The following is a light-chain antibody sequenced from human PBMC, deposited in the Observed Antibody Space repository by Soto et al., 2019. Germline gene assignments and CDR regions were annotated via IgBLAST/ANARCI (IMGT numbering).Light chain of an antibody. V-gene: IGKV3-15*01. Sequence: EIVMTQSPATLSVSPGERATLSCRASQSVSGNLAWYQQKPGQAPRLLIYGASTRATGIPARFSGSGSGTEFNLNRRRLQSEDFGVYYCQQYNRWPPLTFGGGTKVEIK. CDR2: GAS. J-gene: IGKJ4*01. CDR3: QQYNRWPPLT. CDR1: QSVSGN.